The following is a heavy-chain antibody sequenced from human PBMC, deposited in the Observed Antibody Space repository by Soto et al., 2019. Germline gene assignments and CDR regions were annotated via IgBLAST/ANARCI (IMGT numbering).Heavy chain of an antibody. CDR1: GFTFDDYA. CDR3: AKDIMSGSSSLSWGDAFDI. V-gene: IGHV3-9*01. Sequence: EVPLVESGGGLVQPGRSLRLSCAASGFTFDDYAMHWVRQAPGKGLEWVSGISWNSGSIGYADSVKGRFTISRDNAKNSLYLQMNSLRAEDTALYYCAKDIMSGSSSLSWGDAFDIWGQGTMVTVSS. J-gene: IGHJ3*02. D-gene: IGHD6-13*01. CDR2: ISWNSGSI.